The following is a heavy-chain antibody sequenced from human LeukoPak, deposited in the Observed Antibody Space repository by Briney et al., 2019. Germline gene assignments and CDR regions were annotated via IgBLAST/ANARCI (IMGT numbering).Heavy chain of an antibody. D-gene: IGHD1-1*01. CDR3: ANWNYIGN. CDR1: GFTFSSYG. Sequence: GGSLRLSCAASGFTFSSYGMSWVRQAPGKGLEWVSTISGSGGSTYYADSMKGRFTISRDNSKNTLYLQMNSLRAEDTALYYCANWNYIGNWGQGTLVTVSS. J-gene: IGHJ4*02. CDR2: ISGSGGST. V-gene: IGHV3-23*01.